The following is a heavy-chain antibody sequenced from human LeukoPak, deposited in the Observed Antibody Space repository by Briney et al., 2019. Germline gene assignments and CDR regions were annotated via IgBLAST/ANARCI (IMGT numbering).Heavy chain of an antibody. V-gene: IGHV3-23*01. CDR3: AKYFYTNYYTGVDV. D-gene: IGHD3-3*01. Sequence: PGGSLRLSCAASGFTFSSYAMSGVRQAPGKGLEWVSAISSSGGSTYYADSVKGRFTVSRDNSKNTLYVQMNSLRAEDTAVYYCAKYFYTNYYTGVDVWGQGTTVTVSS. CDR2: ISSSGGST. CDR1: GFTFSSYA. J-gene: IGHJ6*02.